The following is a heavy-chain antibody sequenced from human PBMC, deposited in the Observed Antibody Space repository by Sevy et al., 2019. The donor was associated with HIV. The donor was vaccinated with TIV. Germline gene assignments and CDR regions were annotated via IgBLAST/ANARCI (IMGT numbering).Heavy chain of an antibody. V-gene: IGHV4-34*01. J-gene: IGHJ6*02. Sequence: SETLSLTCAVYGGSFSGYYWSWIRQPPGKGLEWIGEINHSGSTNYNPSLKSRVTISVDTSKNPFSLKLSSVTAADTAVYYCARDPGRYSSSSGAYYYYGMDVWGQGTTVTVSS. CDR1: GGSFSGYY. D-gene: IGHD6-6*01. CDR3: ARDPGRYSSSSGAYYYYGMDV. CDR2: INHSGST.